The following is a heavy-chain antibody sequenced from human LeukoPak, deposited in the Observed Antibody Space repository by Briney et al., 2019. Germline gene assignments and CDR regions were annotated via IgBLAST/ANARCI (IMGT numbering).Heavy chain of an antibody. D-gene: IGHD3-10*01. CDR2: VFPIFGTP. CDR3: ARDQGDDY. Sequence: EASVKVSCKASGGTFSNYAINWVRQAPGQGLEWMERVFPIFGTPNYAQKFQGRVTFTAGKSTSTAYMELSSLTSEDTAVYYCARDQGDDYWGQGTLVTVSS. J-gene: IGHJ4*02. CDR1: GGTFSNYA. V-gene: IGHV1-69*06.